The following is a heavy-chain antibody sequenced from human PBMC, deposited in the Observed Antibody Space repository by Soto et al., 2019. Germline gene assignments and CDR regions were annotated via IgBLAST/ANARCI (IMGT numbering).Heavy chain of an antibody. CDR2: ISAYNGNT. CDR3: ARDHPWGYDSSGQFVSPYYYGMDV. Sequence: ASVKVSCKASGYTFTSYGISWVRQAPGQGLEWMGWISAYNGNTNYAQKLQGRVTMTTDTSTSTAYMELRSLRSDDTAVYYCARDHPWGYDSSGQFVSPYYYGMDVWGQGTTVTVSS. V-gene: IGHV1-18*01. J-gene: IGHJ6*02. CDR1: GYTFTSYG. D-gene: IGHD3-22*01.